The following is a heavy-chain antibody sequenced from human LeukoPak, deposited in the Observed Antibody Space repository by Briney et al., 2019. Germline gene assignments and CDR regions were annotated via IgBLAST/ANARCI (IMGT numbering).Heavy chain of an antibody. J-gene: IGHJ4*02. CDR2: IGGSGGST. V-gene: IGHV3-23*01. CDR3: AKDLWDYGSGSYYIPFDY. D-gene: IGHD3-10*01. Sequence: GGSLRLSCAASGFTFSSYAMSWVRQAPGKGLEWVSAIGGSGGSTYYADSVKGRFTISRDNSKNTLYLQMNSLRAEDTAVYYCAKDLWDYGSGSYYIPFDYWGQGTLVTVSS. CDR1: GFTFSSYA.